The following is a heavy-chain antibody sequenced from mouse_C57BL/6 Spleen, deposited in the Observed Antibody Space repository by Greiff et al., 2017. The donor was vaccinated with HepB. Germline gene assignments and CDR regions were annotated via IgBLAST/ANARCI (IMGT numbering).Heavy chain of an antibody. CDR3: TRDSSLWYSDV. V-gene: IGHV1-5*01. CDR2: IYPGNSDT. CDR1: GYTFTSYW. Sequence: VQLQQSGTVLARPGASVKMSCKTSGYTFTSYWMHWVKQRPGQGLEWIGAIYPGNSDTSYNQKFKGKAKLTAVTSASTAYLGLSSLTNEDSAVYYCTRDSSLWYSDVWGTGTTVTVSS. D-gene: IGHD1-1*01. J-gene: IGHJ1*03.